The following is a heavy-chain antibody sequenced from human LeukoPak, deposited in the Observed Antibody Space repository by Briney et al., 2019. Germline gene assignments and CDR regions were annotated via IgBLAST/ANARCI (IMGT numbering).Heavy chain of an antibody. V-gene: IGHV3-69-1*02. CDR1: GFTFSIYW. D-gene: IGHD4-17*01. CDR3: VKDLGDDYENAFDF. Sequence: GGSLRLSCAASGFTFSIYWMHWVRQAPGRGLEWVSSVSGGESTFYAASVKRRFTISRDNSKNTVYLQMNSLRAEDTAPYYCVKDLGDDYENAFDFWGQGTLVTVSS. CDR2: VSGGEST. J-gene: IGHJ3*01.